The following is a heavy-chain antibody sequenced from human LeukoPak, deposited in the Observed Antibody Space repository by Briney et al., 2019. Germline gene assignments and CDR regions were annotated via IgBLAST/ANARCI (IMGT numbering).Heavy chain of an antibody. V-gene: IGHV3-30*02. D-gene: IGHD3-10*01. CDR3: ARGDYGSGSPYYYYMDV. Sequence: PGGSLRLSCAASGFTFGSYGMHWVRQAPGKGLEWVTFIRSDGSNKYYADSVKGRFTISRDNSKNTLYLQMNSLRAEDTAVYYCARGDYGSGSPYYYYMDVWGKGTTVTISS. CDR1: GFTFGSYG. CDR2: IRSDGSNK. J-gene: IGHJ6*03.